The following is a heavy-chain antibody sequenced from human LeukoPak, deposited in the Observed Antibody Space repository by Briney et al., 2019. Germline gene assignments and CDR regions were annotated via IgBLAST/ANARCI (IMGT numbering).Heavy chain of an antibody. CDR1: GYSLTELS. V-gene: IGHV1-24*01. Sequence: ASVKVSCKVSGYSLTELSMHWVRQAPGKGLEWMGGFDPDDGETQLFAQKFQGRVSMTEDTSTDTAYMELSSLSSEDTAVYYCATGTIYCSSCSGDYWGQGTLVTVSS. D-gene: IGHD2-2*01. J-gene: IGHJ4*02. CDR2: FDPDDGET. CDR3: ATGTIYCSSCSGDY.